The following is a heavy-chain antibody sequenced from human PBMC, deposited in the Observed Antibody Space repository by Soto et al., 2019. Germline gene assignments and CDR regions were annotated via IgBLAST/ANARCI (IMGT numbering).Heavy chain of an antibody. CDR1: GGSVSNSANH. V-gene: IGHV4-31*03. CDR2: IYYSGGT. J-gene: IGHJ5*02. Sequence: QVQLQESGPGLVRPAQTLSLSCTVSGGSVSNSANHWSWIRQHPGEGLEWIGYIYYSGGTYYSPSLKGRVTVSIDASKNQFSLKLSSVTAADPSVYYCAKGVRGVPNWFDPWGQGTLVTVSS. CDR3: AKGVRGVPNWFDP. D-gene: IGHD3-10*01.